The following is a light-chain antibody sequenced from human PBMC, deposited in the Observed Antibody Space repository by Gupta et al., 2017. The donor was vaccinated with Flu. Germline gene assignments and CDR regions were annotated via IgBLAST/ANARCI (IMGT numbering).Light chain of an antibody. CDR2: WAS. Sequence: DIVLTQSPESLAVSLGERATINCMSSQSVLFNANNKNYLAWYQQKRGQPPKLLIYWASTRESGVPDRFSGSGSGTDFTLTISSLQAEDVAVYFCQQDDSTPLTFGGGTKVEIK. V-gene: IGKV4-1*01. CDR3: QQDDSTPLT. CDR1: QSVLFNANNKNY. J-gene: IGKJ4*01.